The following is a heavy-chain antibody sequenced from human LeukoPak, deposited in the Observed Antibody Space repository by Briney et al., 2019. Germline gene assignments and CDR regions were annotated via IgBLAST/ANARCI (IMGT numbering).Heavy chain of an antibody. J-gene: IGHJ4*02. Sequence: GGSLRLSCAASGFTFSSYGMHWVRQAPGKGLEWVAFIRYDGSNKYYADSVKGRFTISRDNSKNTLYLQMNSLRAEDTAVYYCAKDTNFLPYFDYWGQGTLVTVSS. D-gene: IGHD2-2*01. CDR2: IRYDGSNK. V-gene: IGHV3-30*02. CDR1: GFTFSSYG. CDR3: AKDTNFLPYFDY.